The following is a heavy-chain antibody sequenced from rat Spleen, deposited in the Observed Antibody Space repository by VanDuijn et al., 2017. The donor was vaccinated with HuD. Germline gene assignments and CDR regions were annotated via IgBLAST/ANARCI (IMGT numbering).Heavy chain of an antibody. CDR1: GFTFSDYG. CDR3: ARRHYGYTDYFDY. Sequence: EVQLVESGGGLVQPGRSLKLSCAASGFTFSDYGMAWVRQGPTKGLEWVATISSDGGRNFYRDSVKGRFTISRDDAKSTLSLQMDSLRSEDTATYYCARRHYGYTDYFDYWGQGVMVTVSS. D-gene: IGHD1-9*01. V-gene: IGHV5-29*01. J-gene: IGHJ2*01. CDR2: ISSDGGRN.